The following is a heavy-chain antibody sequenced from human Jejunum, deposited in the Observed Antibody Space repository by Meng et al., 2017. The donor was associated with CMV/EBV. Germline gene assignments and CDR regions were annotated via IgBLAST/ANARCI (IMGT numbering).Heavy chain of an antibody. Sequence: SGFTFSAYAMHWVRQAPGKGLVWVAVLWYDGSRKYFADSVQGRFSISRDDSKNTVYLQMNSLRAEDTAVYYCARDNDGSSHYSQFDYWGQGTLVTVSS. CDR1: GFTFSAYA. D-gene: IGHD3-22*01. CDR2: LWYDGSRK. J-gene: IGHJ4*02. CDR3: ARDNDGSSHYSQFDY. V-gene: IGHV3-33*08.